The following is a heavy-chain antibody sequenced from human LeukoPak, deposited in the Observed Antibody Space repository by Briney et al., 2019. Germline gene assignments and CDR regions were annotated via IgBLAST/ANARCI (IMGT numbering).Heavy chain of an antibody. CDR1: GGTFSSYA. V-gene: IGHV1-69*13. J-gene: IGHJ5*02. D-gene: IGHD1-26*01. CDR2: IIPIFGTA. CDR3: ASYRWELHYNWFDP. Sequence: ASVKVSCKASGGTFSSYAISWVRQAPGQGLEWMGGIIPIFGTANYAQKFQGRVTITADESTSTAYMELSSLRSEDTAVYYCASYRWELHYNWFDPWGQGTLVTVSS.